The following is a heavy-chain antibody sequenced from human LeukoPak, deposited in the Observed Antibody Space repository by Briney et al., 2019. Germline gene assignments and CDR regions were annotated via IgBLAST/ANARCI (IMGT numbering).Heavy chain of an antibody. CDR2: INPNSGGT. V-gene: IGHV1-2*02. J-gene: IGHJ4*02. D-gene: IGHD6-19*01. Sequence: GASVKVSCKASGYTFTGYYTHWVRQAPGQGLEWMGWINPNSGGTNYAQKFQGRVTMTRDTSISTAYMELSRLRSDDTAVYYCATPRKGDSSGDYWGQGTLVTVS. CDR1: GYTFTGYY. CDR3: ATPRKGDSSGDY.